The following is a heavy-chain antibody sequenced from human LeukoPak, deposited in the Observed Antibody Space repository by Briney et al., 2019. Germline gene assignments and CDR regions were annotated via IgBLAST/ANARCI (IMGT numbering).Heavy chain of an antibody. CDR3: ARDGGCSGGSCYSPHDY. V-gene: IGHV1-8*02. Sequence: ASVKVSCKASGYTFTSYDINWVRQATGQGLEWMGWMNPNSGNTGYAQKFQGRVTMTRDTSISTAYMELSRLRSDDTAVYYCARDGGCSGGSCYSPHDYWGQGTLVTVSS. D-gene: IGHD2-15*01. CDR1: GYTFTSYD. J-gene: IGHJ4*02. CDR2: MNPNSGNT.